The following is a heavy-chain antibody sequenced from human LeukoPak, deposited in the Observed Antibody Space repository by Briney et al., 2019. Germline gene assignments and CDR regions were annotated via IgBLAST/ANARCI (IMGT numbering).Heavy chain of an antibody. CDR1: GGSISPYY. Sequence: PSETLSLTCSVSGGSISPYYWSWIRQPPGKGLEWIGYISYIGSTTYNPSLKSRVTMSVDTSANQFSLKLSSATAADTAVYYCARIVVTAIGAYYFDYWGQGTLVTVSS. CDR3: ARIVVTAIGAYYFDY. V-gene: IGHV4-59*01. J-gene: IGHJ4*02. D-gene: IGHD2-21*02. CDR2: ISYIGST.